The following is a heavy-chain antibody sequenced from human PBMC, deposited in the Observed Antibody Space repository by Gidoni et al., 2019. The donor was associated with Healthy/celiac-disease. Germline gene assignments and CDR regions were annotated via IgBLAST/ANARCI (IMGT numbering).Heavy chain of an antibody. Sequence: QVQLQESGPGLVKPSETLSLTCTVSGGSISSYYWSWIRQPPGKGLEWIGYIYYSGSTNYNPSLKSRVTISVDTSKNQFSLKLSSVTAADTAVYYCASRGPDILTGYSYFDYWGQGTLVTVSS. J-gene: IGHJ4*02. CDR2: IYYSGST. V-gene: IGHV4-59*08. CDR1: GGSISSYY. D-gene: IGHD3-9*01. CDR3: ASRGPDILTGYSYFDY.